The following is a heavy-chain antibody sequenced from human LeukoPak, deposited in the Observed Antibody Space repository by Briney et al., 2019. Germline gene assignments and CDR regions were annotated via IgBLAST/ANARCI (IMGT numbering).Heavy chain of an antibody. CDR3: AKDIGLRYFDWLFDY. CDR2: ISWNSGSI. J-gene: IGHJ4*02. V-gene: IGHV3-9*01. D-gene: IGHD3-9*01. CDR1: GFTFDDYA. Sequence: GESLRLSCAASGFTFDDYAMHWVRQAPGKGLEWVSGISWNSGSIGYADSVKGRFTISRDNAKNSLYLQMNSLRAEDTALYYCAKDIGLRYFDWLFDYWGQGTLVTVSS.